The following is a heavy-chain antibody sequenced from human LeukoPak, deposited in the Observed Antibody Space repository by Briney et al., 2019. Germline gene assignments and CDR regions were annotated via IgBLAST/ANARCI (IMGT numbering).Heavy chain of an antibody. CDR2: ISNSGGST. CDR1: GFTLSSYG. J-gene: IGHJ6*02. CDR3: ARGPWSAAGYNGMDV. D-gene: IGHD6-13*01. V-gene: IGHV3-23*01. Sequence: GGSLRLSCAASGFTLSSYGMSWVRQAPGKGLEWVSAISNSGGSTPYADSVKGRFTISRDNSKNTLYLQMNSLRGEDTAVYYCARGPWSAAGYNGMDVWGQGTTVTVSS.